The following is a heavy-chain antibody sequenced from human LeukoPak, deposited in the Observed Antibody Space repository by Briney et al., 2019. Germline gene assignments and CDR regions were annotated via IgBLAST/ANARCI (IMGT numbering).Heavy chain of an antibody. D-gene: IGHD6-6*01. CDR3: ARRTYSSSSSLFDY. Sequence: GASVKVSCKASGYTFTSYGFSGVRQAPGQGLEWMGWISAYNGNTNYAQNLQGRFAMTTDTSTTTAYMELRSLRSDDTAFYYCARRTYSSSSSLFDYWGQGTLVTVSS. CDR2: ISAYNGNT. CDR1: GYTFTSYG. J-gene: IGHJ4*02. V-gene: IGHV1-18*01.